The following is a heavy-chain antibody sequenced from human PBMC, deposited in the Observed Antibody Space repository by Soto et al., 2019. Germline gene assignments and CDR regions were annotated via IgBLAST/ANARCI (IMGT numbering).Heavy chain of an antibody. CDR2: ISSSSSYT. CDR1: GFTFSDYY. CDR3: STIRAASFGCDY. J-gene: IGHJ4*02. Sequence: QVQLVESGGGLVKPGGSLRLSCAASGFTFSDYYMSWIRQAPGKGLEWVSYISSSSSYTNYADSVKGRFTISRDNAKNSLYLHMISLRAEDTAVYYCSTIRAASFGCDYWVQGTLVTVS. V-gene: IGHV3-11*06. D-gene: IGHD2-2*01.